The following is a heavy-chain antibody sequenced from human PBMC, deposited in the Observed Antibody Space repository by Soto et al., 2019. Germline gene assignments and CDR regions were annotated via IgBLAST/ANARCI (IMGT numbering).Heavy chain of an antibody. CDR2: INPSGGST. D-gene: IGHD5-18*01. V-gene: IGHV1-46*01. CDR1: GYTFTSYY. J-gene: IGHJ4*02. CDR3: ARATNSYGLDY. Sequence: QVQLVQSGAEVKKPGASVKVSCKASGYTFTSYYMHWVRQAPGQGLEWMGIINPSGGSTSYAQKFQGIVTMTRDTSTSTVYMELSSLRSEDTAVYYCARATNSYGLDYWGQGTLVTVSS.